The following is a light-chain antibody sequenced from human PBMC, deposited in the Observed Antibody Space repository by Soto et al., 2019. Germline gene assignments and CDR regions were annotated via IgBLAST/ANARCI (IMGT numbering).Light chain of an antibody. V-gene: IGKV3-15*01. CDR3: QQYNNWPPWT. CDR2: DAS. J-gene: IGKJ1*01. CDR1: QSVSSN. Sequence: EIVMTQSPVTLSVSPGERATLSCRASQSVSSNLGWYQQKPGQAPRLLIYDASTRATGIPARFSGSVSGTEFTLTISSLQSEDFAVYYCQQYNNWPPWTFGQGTKVEIK.